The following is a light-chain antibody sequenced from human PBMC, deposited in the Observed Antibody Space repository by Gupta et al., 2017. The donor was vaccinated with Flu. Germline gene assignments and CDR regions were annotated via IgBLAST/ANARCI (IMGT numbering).Light chain of an antibody. Sequence: ISCRSSQSLRYKKGINYVTWYQQSAGQSTRRLSYEVSNRDSRLADRISGSWSVTDFTLKISRVEADDVGVYYCMRGTHPWTFGQGTRLEI. CDR3: MRGTHPWT. J-gene: IGKJ2*02. CDR1: QSLRYKKGINY. V-gene: IGKV2-30*01. CDR2: EVS.